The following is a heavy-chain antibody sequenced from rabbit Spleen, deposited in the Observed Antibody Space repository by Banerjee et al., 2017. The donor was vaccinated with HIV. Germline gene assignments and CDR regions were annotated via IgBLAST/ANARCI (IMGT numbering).Heavy chain of an antibody. CDR1: GFSFSSSDY. CDR3: ARDTGSSFSSYGMDL. J-gene: IGHJ6*01. CDR2: IAGGSSGFS. D-gene: IGHD8-1*01. Sequence: QEQLVESGGDLVKPGASLTLTCTASGFSFSSSDYMCWVRQAPGKGLEWISCIAGGSSGFSYSATWAKGRFTISKTSSTTVTLQMTSLTVADTATYFCARDTGSSFSSYGMDLWGQGTLVTVS. V-gene: IGHV1S45*01.